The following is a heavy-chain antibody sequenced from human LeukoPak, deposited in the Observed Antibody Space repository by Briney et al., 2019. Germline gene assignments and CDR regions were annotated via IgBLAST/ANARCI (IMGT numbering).Heavy chain of an antibody. CDR2: IYYSGST. Sequence: SETLSLTCTVSGGSISSYYWSWIRQPPGKGLEWIGYIYYSGSTNYNPSLKSRVTISVDTSKNQFSLKLSSVTAADTAVYYCARSIAAAGKRFDYRGQGTLVTVSS. J-gene: IGHJ4*02. D-gene: IGHD6-13*01. CDR1: GGSISSYY. CDR3: ARSIAAAGKRFDY. V-gene: IGHV4-59*01.